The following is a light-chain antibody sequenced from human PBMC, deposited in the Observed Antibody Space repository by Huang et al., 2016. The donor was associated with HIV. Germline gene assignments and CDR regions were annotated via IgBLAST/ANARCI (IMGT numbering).Light chain of an antibody. Sequence: EIVLTQSPATLSLSLGERATLSCRASKCVSTYLAWYQQKPGQPPRLLISDASSRATGISARFSGSGSGTEFTLTIGSLEPEDSATYYCQQSSKWPPTFGQGTKVEIK. CDR3: QQSSKWPPT. CDR1: KCVSTY. CDR2: DAS. J-gene: IGKJ1*01. V-gene: IGKV3-11*01.